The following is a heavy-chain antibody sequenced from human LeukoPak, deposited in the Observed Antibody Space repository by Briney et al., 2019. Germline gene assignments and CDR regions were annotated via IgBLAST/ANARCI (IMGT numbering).Heavy chain of an antibody. CDR1: GYTFTGYY. CDR3: AREYYYDSSGYSVDYYYYGMDV. D-gene: IGHD3-22*01. CDR2: INPSSGGT. J-gene: IGHJ6*02. Sequence: ASVKVSCKASGYTFTGYYMHWVRQAPGQGLEWMGRINPSSGGTSYAQKFQGRVTMTRDTSISTAYMELSRLRSDDTAVYFCAREYYYDSSGYSVDYYYYGMDVWGQGTTVTVSS. V-gene: IGHV1-2*06.